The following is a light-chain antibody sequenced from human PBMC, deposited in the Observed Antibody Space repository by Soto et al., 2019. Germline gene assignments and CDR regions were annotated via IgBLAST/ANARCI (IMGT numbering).Light chain of an antibody. CDR1: QGIRSD. CDR2: AAS. J-gene: IGKJ1*01. CDR3: LQDYNYPWT. Sequence: AIQMTQSPSSLSASVGDRVTITCRASQGIRSDLGWYQQKPGKAPNLLIYAASSLQSGVPSRFSGSGSGTDFTLTISRLQPEDFATYYCLQDYNYPWTFGQGTKVEIK. V-gene: IGKV1-6*01.